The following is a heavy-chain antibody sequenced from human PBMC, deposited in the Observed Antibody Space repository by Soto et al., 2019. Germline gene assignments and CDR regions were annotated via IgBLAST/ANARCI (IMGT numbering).Heavy chain of an antibody. Sequence: QVQLQESGPGLVKPSETLSLTCTVSGGSISSYYWSWIRQPPGKGLEWIGYIYYSGSTNYNPSLKSRVTISVDTSKNQFSLKLSSVTAADTAVYYGARHLRTTVTRLPSYFDYWGQGTLVTVSS. CDR1: GGSISSYY. CDR2: IYYSGST. CDR3: ARHLRTTVTRLPSYFDY. V-gene: IGHV4-59*08. D-gene: IGHD4-17*01. J-gene: IGHJ4*02.